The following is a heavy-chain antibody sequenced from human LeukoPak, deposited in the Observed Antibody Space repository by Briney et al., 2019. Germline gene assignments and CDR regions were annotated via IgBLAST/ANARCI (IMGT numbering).Heavy chain of an antibody. J-gene: IGHJ4*02. D-gene: IGHD2-15*01. CDR3: AKGDIVVVVAATPLYFDY. CDR1: GFTFSSYA. V-gene: IGHV3-23*01. Sequence: GGSLRPSCAASGFTFSSYAMSWVRQAPGKGLEWVSAISGSGGSTYYADSVKGRFTISRDNSKNTLYLQMNSLRAEDTAVYYCAKGDIVVVVAATPLYFDYWGQGTLVTVSS. CDR2: ISGSGGST.